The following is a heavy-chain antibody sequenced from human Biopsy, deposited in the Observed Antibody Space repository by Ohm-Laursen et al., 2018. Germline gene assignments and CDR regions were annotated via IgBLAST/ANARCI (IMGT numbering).Heavy chain of an antibody. CDR3: ARDRIAYCTATSCDNFGLDV. Sequence: GTLSLTCTVSSASINLYYWGWIRQSPGKGLEWIGYINHSGHTNYNPSLKSRLTMSVDTSKNQFSLKLTSVTAADTAVYYCARDRIAYCTATSCDNFGLDVWGQGTSVTVSS. J-gene: IGHJ6*02. CDR1: SASINLYY. V-gene: IGHV4-59*01. D-gene: IGHD2-8*02. CDR2: INHSGHT.